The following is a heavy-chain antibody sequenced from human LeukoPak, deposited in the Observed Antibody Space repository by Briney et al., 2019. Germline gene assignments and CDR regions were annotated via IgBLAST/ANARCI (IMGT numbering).Heavy chain of an antibody. CDR1: GYIFIDYE. Sequence: ASVKVSCKASGYIFIDYEINWVRQASGQGLEWMGWMTPKSGDTGYEQKFQGRVTLTRDSSISTVYMELSSLRSDDTALYYCTRGRYMDVWGKGTTVTVSS. CDR3: TRGRYMDV. J-gene: IGHJ6*03. V-gene: IGHV1-8*03. CDR2: MTPKSGDT.